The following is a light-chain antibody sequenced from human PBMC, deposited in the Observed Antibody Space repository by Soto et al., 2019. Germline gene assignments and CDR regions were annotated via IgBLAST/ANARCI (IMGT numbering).Light chain of an antibody. V-gene: IGLV2-23*02. J-gene: IGLJ2*01. CDR1: SSDVGAYNY. CDR2: EVT. CDR3: CSYAGSSTFAV. Sequence: QSVLTQPASVSGSPGQSITLSCTGTSSDVGAYNYVSWYQQHPGKAPKLMIYEVTNRPSGVSNRFSGSKSGNTASLTISGLQAEDEADYYCCSYAGSSTFAVFGGGTKLTVL.